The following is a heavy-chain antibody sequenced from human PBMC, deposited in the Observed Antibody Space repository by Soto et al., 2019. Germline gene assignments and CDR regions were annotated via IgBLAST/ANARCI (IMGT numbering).Heavy chain of an antibody. CDR3: AHAYGGRSLY. CDR2: IYWDDSK. V-gene: IGHV2-5*02. D-gene: IGHD1-26*01. CDR1: GFSLTTDRVG. J-gene: IGHJ4*01. Sequence: QITLKESGPTLVKPTQTLTLTCTFSGFSLTTDRVGVGWIRQPPGEALEWLAVIYWDDSKTYRPSLESRLTITKDTSKNQVALTITNMDSLDTATYYCAHAYGGRSLYWGHGTRVTVSS.